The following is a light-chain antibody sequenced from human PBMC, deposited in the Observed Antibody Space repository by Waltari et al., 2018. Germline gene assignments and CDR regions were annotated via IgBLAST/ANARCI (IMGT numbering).Light chain of an antibody. V-gene: IGKV4-1*01. Sequence: DVVMTQSPDSLTLSVGERASINCNSRENLLYSFHNKNYLAWYQQKPGQPPKLRIHWASTRASGVPDLFSGSGSGTDFTLTITSLQAEDVAVYHCQQYYSTPPTFVQGTNLEIK. CDR2: WAS. CDR1: ENLLYSFHNKNY. CDR3: QQYYSTPPT. J-gene: IGKJ2*01.